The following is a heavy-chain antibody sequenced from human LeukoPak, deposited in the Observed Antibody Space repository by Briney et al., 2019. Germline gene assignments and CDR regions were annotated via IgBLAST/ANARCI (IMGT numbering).Heavy chain of an antibody. J-gene: IGHJ4*02. D-gene: IGHD6-6*01. CDR1: GYTFTSYG. V-gene: IGHV1-18*01. CDR2: ISAYNGNT. CDR3: ARGRSSSSTTPSYY. Sequence: ASVKVSCKASGYTFTSYGISWVRQAPGQGLEWMGWISAYNGNTNYAQKFQGRVTMTRDTSISTAYMELSRLRSDDTAVYYCARGRSSSSTTPSYYWGQGTLVTVSS.